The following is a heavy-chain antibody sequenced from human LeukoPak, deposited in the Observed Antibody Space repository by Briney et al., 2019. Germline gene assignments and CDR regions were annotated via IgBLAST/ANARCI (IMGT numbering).Heavy chain of an antibody. Sequence: SETLSLTRSVSGGSISTYYWSWIRQPPGKGLEWIGYIYYSGSTNYNPSLKSRVTISVDTSRNQFSLKLNSVTAADTAIYYCARDQWFDPWGQGTLVTVSS. J-gene: IGHJ5*02. CDR3: ARDQWFDP. CDR2: IYYSGST. V-gene: IGHV4-59*01. CDR1: GGSISTYY.